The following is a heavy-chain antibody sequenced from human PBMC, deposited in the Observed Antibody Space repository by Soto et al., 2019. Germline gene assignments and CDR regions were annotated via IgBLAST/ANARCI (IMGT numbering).Heavy chain of an antibody. J-gene: IGHJ6*02. V-gene: IGHV3-74*01. Sequence: PGGSLRLSCAASGFTFSNYWMHWVRQTPGMGLVWVSHINIDGSDTTYAEYVRGRFTISRDNAKNTLYLQMNSLRAEDTAVYYFAKDILLVPAALLGVHYYYYYGMDVWGQGTTVTVSS. CDR2: INIDGSDT. CDR3: AKDILLVPAALLGVHYYYYYGMDV. D-gene: IGHD2-2*01. CDR1: GFTFSNYW.